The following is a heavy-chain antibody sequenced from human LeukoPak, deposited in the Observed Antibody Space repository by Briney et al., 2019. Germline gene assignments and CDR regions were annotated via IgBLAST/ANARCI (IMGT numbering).Heavy chain of an antibody. Sequence: GGSLRLSCVGSGFSFSSYSINWVRQAPGKGLDWVSYTSSRSGTIDYADSVKGRFTISRDNAKNSLYLQMNSLRAEDTAVYYCARSQGIGGPDWYFDLWGRGTLVTVSS. V-gene: IGHV3-48*04. CDR1: GFSFSSYS. J-gene: IGHJ2*01. CDR3: ARSQGIGGPDWYFDL. CDR2: TSSRSGTI. D-gene: IGHD2-15*01.